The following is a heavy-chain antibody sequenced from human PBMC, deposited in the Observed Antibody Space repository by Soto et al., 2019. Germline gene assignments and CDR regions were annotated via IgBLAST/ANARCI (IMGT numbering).Heavy chain of an antibody. CDR1: GGSVSSGSYY. J-gene: IGHJ4*02. D-gene: IGHD1-1*01. Sequence: QVQLQESGPGLVKPSETLSLTCTVSGGSVSSGSYYWSWIRQPPGKGLEWIGYISYSGRTNYKSSLKSRVTISKDTSENQFSLKLSSVTAADTAVYYCARYTTGGTGFDYWGQGTLVTVSS. CDR2: ISYSGRT. V-gene: IGHV4-61*01. CDR3: ARYTTGGTGFDY.